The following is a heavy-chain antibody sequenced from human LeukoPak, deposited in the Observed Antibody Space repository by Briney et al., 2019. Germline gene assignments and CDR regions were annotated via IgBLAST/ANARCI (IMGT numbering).Heavy chain of an antibody. V-gene: IGHV1-18*01. CDR1: GYTFTSYG. CDR2: ISAHNGNT. D-gene: IGHD6-13*01. J-gene: IGHJ3*02. CDR3: AREGRAAGPGARDAFDI. Sequence: ASVKVSCKASGYTFTSYGISWVRQAPGQGLEWMGWISAHNGNTYYAQKLQGRVTMTTDTSTSTAYMELRSLRSDDTAVYYCAREGRAAGPGARDAFDIWGQGTMVTVSS.